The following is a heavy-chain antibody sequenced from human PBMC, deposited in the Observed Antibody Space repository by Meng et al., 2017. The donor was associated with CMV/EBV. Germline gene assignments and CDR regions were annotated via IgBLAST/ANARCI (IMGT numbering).Heavy chain of an antibody. V-gene: IGHV4-59*01. Sequence: GSLRLSCTVSGGSISSYCWSWIRQPPGKGLEWIGYIYYSGSTNYNPSLKSRVTISVDTSKNQFSLKLSSVTAADTAVYYCARDGSSSGYWFDPWGQGTLVTVSS. CDR1: GGSISSYC. J-gene: IGHJ5*02. CDR2: IYYSGST. D-gene: IGHD3-22*01. CDR3: ARDGSSSGYWFDP.